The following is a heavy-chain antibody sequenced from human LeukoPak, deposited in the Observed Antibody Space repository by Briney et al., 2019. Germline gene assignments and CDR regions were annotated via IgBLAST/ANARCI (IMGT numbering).Heavy chain of an antibody. D-gene: IGHD3-22*01. J-gene: IGHJ3*02. V-gene: IGHV1-18*01. Sequence: ASVKVSCKASGYTFTSYAMNWVRQAPGQGLEWMGWISAYNGNTNYAQKLQGRVTMTTDTSTSTAYMELRSLRSDDTAVYYCARDDSKGGAFDIWGQGTMVTVSS. CDR2: ISAYNGNT. CDR3: ARDDSKGGAFDI. CDR1: GYTFTSYA.